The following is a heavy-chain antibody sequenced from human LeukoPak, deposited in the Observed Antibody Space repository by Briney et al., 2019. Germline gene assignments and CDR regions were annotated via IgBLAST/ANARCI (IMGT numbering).Heavy chain of an antibody. CDR2: IRSDGSNK. CDR1: GFTVSSNY. J-gene: IGHJ6*03. D-gene: IGHD5-12*01. Sequence: PGGSLRLSCAASGFTVSSNYMSWVRQAPGKGLEWVAFIRSDGSNKYYADSVKGRSTISRDNSKNTLYLQMNSLRAEDTAVYYCAKGYSGYSIDVWGKGTTVTISS. V-gene: IGHV3-30*02. CDR3: AKGYSGYSIDV.